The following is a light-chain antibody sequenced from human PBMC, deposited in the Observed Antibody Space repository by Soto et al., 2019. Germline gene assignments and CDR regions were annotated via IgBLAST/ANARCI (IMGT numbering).Light chain of an antibody. V-gene: IGLV2-11*01. CDR2: DVS. J-gene: IGLJ1*01. Sequence: QSALTQPRSVSGSPGQSVTISCTGTSSDVGGYNFVSWYQQHPGKAPKLLIYDVSKRPSGVPDRFSGSKSANTASLTISGLQAEDEADYYCCSYAGTYPYLLGTGTKVTVL. CDR1: SSDVGGYNF. CDR3: CSYAGTYPYL.